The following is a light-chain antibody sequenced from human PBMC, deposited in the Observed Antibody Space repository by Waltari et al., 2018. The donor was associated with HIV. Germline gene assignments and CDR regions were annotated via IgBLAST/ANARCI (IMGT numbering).Light chain of an antibody. CDR3: CSYAGSYTLYV. CDR1: SSDVGGYNY. Sequence: QSALTQPRSVSGSPGQSVTISCSGTSSDVGGYNYVSWYQQHPGKAPKLIMLDVRRRPSGVPDRFSGSKSGNTASLTISGLQAEDEADYYCCSYAGSYTLYVFGTGTKVTVL. CDR2: DVR. V-gene: IGLV2-11*01. J-gene: IGLJ1*01.